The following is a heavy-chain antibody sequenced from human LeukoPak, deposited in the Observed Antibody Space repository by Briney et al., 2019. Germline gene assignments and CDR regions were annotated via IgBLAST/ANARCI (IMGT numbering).Heavy chain of an antibody. Sequence: ASVKVSCKASGYTFTGYYMHWVRQAPEQGLEWMGWINPNSGGTNYAQKFQGRVTMTRDTSISTAYMELSRLRSDDTAVYYCARVDGSGSHYYYYMDVWGKGTTVTISS. CDR1: GYTFTGYY. D-gene: IGHD3-10*01. CDR2: INPNSGGT. J-gene: IGHJ6*03. CDR3: ARVDGSGSHYYYYMDV. V-gene: IGHV1-2*02.